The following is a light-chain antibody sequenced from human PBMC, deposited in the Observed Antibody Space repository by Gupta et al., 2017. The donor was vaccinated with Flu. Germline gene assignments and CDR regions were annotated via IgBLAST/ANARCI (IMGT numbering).Light chain of an antibody. CDR2: WAS. J-gene: IGKJ5*01. CDR3: QQHYSSPQFT. CDR1: RSVLSSSNNKNC. Sequence: DIVMNQSPDSLAVSLGERATINCKSSRSVLSSSNNKNCLSWYQHKAGQPPKLLIHWASTRESGVPDRFSGSGSGTDFTLTISSLQAEDVAVYYCQQHYSSPQFTFGQGTRLEIK. V-gene: IGKV4-1*01.